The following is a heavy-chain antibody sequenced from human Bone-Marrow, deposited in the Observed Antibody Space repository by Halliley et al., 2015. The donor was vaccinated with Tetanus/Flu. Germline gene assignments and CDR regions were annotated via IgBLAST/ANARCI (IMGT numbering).Heavy chain of an antibody. D-gene: IGHD2-2*01. CDR3: ARVSTRAYCFDF. Sequence: LRLSCTVSGGPISGYQWSWLRQPPGKGLEWIADMYYSGTSNYNPSLRNRVTMSFDTSKRQLSLRLESVTAADTAVYYCARVSTRAYCFDFRGRGTLVVVSS. J-gene: IGHJ4*02. V-gene: IGHV4-59*01. CDR2: MYYSGTS. CDR1: GGPISGYQ.